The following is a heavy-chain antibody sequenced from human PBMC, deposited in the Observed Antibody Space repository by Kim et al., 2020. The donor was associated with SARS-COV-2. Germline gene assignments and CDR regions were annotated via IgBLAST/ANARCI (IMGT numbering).Heavy chain of an antibody. J-gene: IGHJ5*02. CDR3: ARGLISDTEYWFDP. D-gene: IGHD3-16*01. V-gene: IGHV4-34*01. CDR2: INHSGST. CDR1: GGSFSGYY. Sequence: SETLSLTCAVYGGSFSGYYWSWIRQPPGKGLEWIGEINHSGSTNYNPSLKSRVTISVDTSKNQFSLKLSSVTAADTAVYYCARGLISDTEYWFDPWGQGTLVTVSS.